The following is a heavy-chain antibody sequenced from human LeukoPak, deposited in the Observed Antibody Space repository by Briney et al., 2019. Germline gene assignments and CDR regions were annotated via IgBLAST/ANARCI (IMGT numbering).Heavy chain of an antibody. CDR2: INWNGGST. J-gene: IGHJ4*02. Sequence: PGGSLRLSCAASGLTFDDYGMSWVRQAPGKGLEWVSGINWNGGSTGYADSVKGRFTISRDNAKNSLYLQMNSLRAEDTALYYCVRISGGSYDRWLGYWGQGTLVTVSS. V-gene: IGHV3-20*04. CDR3: VRISGGSYDRWLGY. D-gene: IGHD1-26*01. CDR1: GLTFDDYG.